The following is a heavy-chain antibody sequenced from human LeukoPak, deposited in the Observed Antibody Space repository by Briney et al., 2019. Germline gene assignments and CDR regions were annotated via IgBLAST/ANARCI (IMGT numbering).Heavy chain of an antibody. CDR3: ARSDWFDP. CDR1: GFTFSSHS. Sequence: GGSLRLSCAASGFTFSSHSMNWVRHAPGKGREWVSSISSSSSYIYYADSVKGRFTISRDNAKNSLYLQMNSLRAEDTAVYYCARSDWFDPWGQGTLVTVSS. J-gene: IGHJ5*02. CDR2: ISSSSSYI. V-gene: IGHV3-21*01.